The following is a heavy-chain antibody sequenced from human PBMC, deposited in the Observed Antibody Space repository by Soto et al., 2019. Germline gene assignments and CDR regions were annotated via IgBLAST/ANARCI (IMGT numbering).Heavy chain of an antibody. J-gene: IGHJ6*02. V-gene: IGHV1-2*04. Sequence: ASVKVACKASGYTFTGYYMHWVRQAPGQGLEWMGWINPNSGGTNYAQKFQGWVTTTRDTSISTAYMELSRLRSDDTAVYYCASRSGGSSTYGMDVWGQGTTVTVSS. CDR2: INPNSGGT. CDR3: ASRSGGSSTYGMDV. CDR1: GYTFTGYY. D-gene: IGHD2-15*01.